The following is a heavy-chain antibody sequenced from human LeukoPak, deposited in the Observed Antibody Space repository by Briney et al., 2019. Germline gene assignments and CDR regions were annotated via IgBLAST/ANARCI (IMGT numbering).Heavy chain of an antibody. CDR1: GYTFTSNY. V-gene: IGHV1-46*01. CDR3: ARDVYDFWSGYSNLVGYGMDV. CDR2: IYPRDGST. D-gene: IGHD3-3*01. J-gene: IGHJ6*02. Sequence: GASVTVSCKASGYTFTSNYIHWVRQAPGQGLEWMGMIYPRDGSTSYAQKFQGRVTVTRDTSTSTVHMELSGLRAEDTAVYYCARDVYDFWSGYSNLVGYGMDVWGQGTTVTVSS.